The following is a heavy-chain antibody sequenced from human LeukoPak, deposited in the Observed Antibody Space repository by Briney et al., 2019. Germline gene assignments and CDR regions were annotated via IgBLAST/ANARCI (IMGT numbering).Heavy chain of an antibody. CDR3: ARRKLGYCSGGSCYYFDY. J-gene: IGHJ4*02. CDR1: GYSFTSYW. V-gene: IGHV5-51*01. D-gene: IGHD2-15*01. CDR2: IYPGDSDT. Sequence: GESLKISCTGSGYSFTSYWIGWVRQMPGKGLEWMGIIYPGDSDTRYSPSFQGQVTISADKSISTAYLQWSSLKASDTAMYYCARRKLGYCSGGSCYYFDYWGQGTLVTVSS.